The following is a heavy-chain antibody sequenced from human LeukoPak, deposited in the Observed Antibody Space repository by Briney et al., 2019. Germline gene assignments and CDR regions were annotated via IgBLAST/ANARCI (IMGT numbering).Heavy chain of an antibody. D-gene: IGHD4-23*01. CDR1: GVTFSGYV. CDR2: ISHDGSTK. J-gene: IGHJ4*02. CDR3: AKDGGNYYIDY. Sequence: GGSLRLSCAAAGVTFSGYVMHWVRQAPGKGLEWMAFISHDGSTKLYADSVKGRFTISRDNSKNTMFLQMNSLRPEDTAVYFCAKDGGNYYIDYWGQGTLVTVSS. V-gene: IGHV3-30*18.